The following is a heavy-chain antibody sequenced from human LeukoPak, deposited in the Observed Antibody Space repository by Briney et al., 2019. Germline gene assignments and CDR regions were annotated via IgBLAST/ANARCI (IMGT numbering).Heavy chain of an antibody. D-gene: IGHD6-13*01. CDR2: ISSSSSTI. J-gene: IGHJ4*02. Sequence: GGSLRLSCAASGFTFSSYSMNWVRQAPGKGLEWVSYISSSSSTIYYADSVKGRFTISRDNAKNSLYLQMNSLRAEDTAVYYCARDRSNLGYSSSWYDYWGQGTLVTVSS. CDR1: GFTFSSYS. V-gene: IGHV3-48*04. CDR3: ARDRSNLGYSSSWYDY.